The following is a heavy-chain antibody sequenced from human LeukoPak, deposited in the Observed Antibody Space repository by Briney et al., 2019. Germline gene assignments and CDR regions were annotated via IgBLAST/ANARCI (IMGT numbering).Heavy chain of an antibody. CDR3: ARSKVGTSTLPIDY. CDR2: MNPNSGNT. Sequence: ASVTVSYKSSVYTFTMYDINWVRQAPGQGLEGMGWMNPNSGNTGYSQKFQGRVTMTRNTSITTAHMELSSLRSEDTAVYYCARSKVGTSTLPIDYWGQGTLVTVSS. CDR1: VYTFTMYD. D-gene: IGHD1-26*01. J-gene: IGHJ4*02. V-gene: IGHV1-8*01.